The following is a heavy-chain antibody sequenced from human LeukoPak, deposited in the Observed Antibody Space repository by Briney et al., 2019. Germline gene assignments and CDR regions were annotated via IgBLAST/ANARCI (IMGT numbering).Heavy chain of an antibody. CDR1: GFTFSGYG. D-gene: IGHD3-22*01. Sequence: GGSLRLSCAASGFTFSGYGMSWVRQAPGKGLEWVSAISGSGGSTYYADSVKGRFTISRDNSKNTVYLQMNSLRAEDTAVYYCAAKWLLQRYWGQGTLVTVSS. J-gene: IGHJ4*02. CDR3: AAKWLLQRY. V-gene: IGHV3-23*01. CDR2: ISGSGGST.